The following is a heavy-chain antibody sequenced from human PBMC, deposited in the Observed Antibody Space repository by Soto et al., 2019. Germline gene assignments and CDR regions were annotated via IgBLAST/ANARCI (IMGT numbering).Heavy chain of an antibody. CDR3: VSNGALLLPQNSPSYGDV. Sequence: QVQLQESGPGLVKPSGTLSLTCAVSGGSISSSNWWSWVRQPPGKGLEWIGEIYHSGSTNYNPSLKSRVTISVDKSKNQFSLKRSSVTAADTAVYYCVSNGALLLPQNSPSYGDVWGQGTTVTVSS. V-gene: IGHV4-4*02. J-gene: IGHJ6*02. CDR1: GGSISSSNW. CDR2: IYHSGST. D-gene: IGHD2-15*01.